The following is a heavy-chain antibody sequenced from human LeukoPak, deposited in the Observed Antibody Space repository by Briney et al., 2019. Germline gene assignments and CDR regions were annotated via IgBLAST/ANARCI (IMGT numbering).Heavy chain of an antibody. Sequence: SETLSLTCTVSGGSNSGNYWSWIRQPPGKGLEWIGEINHSGSTNYNPSLKSRVTISVDTSKNQFSLKLSSVTAADTAVYYCARGFGSLRGYFDYWGQGTLVTVSS. CDR3: ARGFGSLRGYFDY. V-gene: IGHV4-34*01. CDR2: INHSGST. CDR1: GGSNSGNY. D-gene: IGHD1-26*01. J-gene: IGHJ4*02.